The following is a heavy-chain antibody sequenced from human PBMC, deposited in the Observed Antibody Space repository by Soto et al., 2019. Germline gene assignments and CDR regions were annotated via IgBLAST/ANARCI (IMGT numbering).Heavy chain of an antibody. Sequence: QVQLVQSGAEVKKPGASVKVSCKASGYTFTSYGISWVRQAPGHGLEWMGWISAYNGNTNYAQKFQGRVTMTTDTSTSTAYMELRSLRSDDTAVEYRARDGSGLRQGLANFDYWGQGTLVTVSS. V-gene: IGHV1-18*01. D-gene: IGHD6-19*01. CDR3: ARDGSGLRQGLANFDY. J-gene: IGHJ4*02. CDR1: GYTFTSYG. CDR2: ISAYNGNT.